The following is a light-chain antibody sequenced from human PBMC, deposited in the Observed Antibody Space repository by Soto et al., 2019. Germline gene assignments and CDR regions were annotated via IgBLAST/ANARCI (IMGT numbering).Light chain of an antibody. J-gene: IGKJ5*01. Sequence: IVLMQSPGTRSLSPGESATLSCRASQSVSTYLAWYQQKPGQAPRLLIYDASNRVTGIPARFRGSGSGTDGTITISSLEKDDCSVYYCQQRSNWKITFGQGTRLEIK. CDR1: QSVSTY. CDR3: QQRSNWKIT. CDR2: DAS. V-gene: IGKV3-11*01.